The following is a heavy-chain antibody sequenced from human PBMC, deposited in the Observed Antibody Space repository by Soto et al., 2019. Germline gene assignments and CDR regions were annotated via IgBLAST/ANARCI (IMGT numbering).Heavy chain of an antibody. D-gene: IGHD3-10*01. CDR2: ITGSGDKA. Sequence: EVPLLESGGDLVQPGGSLRLSCAASGLAFSSHAMSWVRRAPGKGLEWVSTITGSGDKAYYADSVKGRFTNSRDNSKNTLYLQMNSLRADDTAVYYCALSGFVGSDYWGQGTLVTVSS. V-gene: IGHV3-23*01. J-gene: IGHJ4*02. CDR3: ALSGFVGSDY. CDR1: GLAFSSHA.